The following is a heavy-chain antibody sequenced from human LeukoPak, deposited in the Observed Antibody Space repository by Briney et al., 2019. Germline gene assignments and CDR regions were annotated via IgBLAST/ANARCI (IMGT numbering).Heavy chain of an antibody. CDR1: GYTFTSYD. V-gene: IGHV1-8*01. CDR2: MNPNSGNT. Sequence: ASVKVSCKASGYTFTSYDINWVRQATGQGLEWMGWMNPNSGNTGYAQKFQGRVTMTRNTSISTAYMELSSLRSEDTAVYYCARGVASSSWYSPYYYYYMDVWGKGTTVTISS. J-gene: IGHJ6*03. CDR3: ARGVASSSWYSPYYYYYMDV. D-gene: IGHD6-13*01.